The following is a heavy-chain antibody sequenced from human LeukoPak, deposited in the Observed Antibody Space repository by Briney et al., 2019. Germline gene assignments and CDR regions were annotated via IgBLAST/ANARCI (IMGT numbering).Heavy chain of an antibody. V-gene: IGHV4-59*08. CDR3: ARRSSDGTSDY. CDR1: GGSISSDY. Sequence: SETLSLTCTVSGGSISSDYWSWIRQPPGKGLEWIGYIYYSGNTKYSPSLKSRVTISVDTSKRQFSLKLSSVTAADTAVYYCARRSSDGTSDYWGQGTLVTVSS. CDR2: IYYSGNT. D-gene: IGHD2-15*01. J-gene: IGHJ4*02.